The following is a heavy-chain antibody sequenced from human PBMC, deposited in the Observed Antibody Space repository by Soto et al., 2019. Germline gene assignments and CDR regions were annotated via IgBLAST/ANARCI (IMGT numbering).Heavy chain of an antibody. V-gene: IGHV3-21*01. CDR1: GFTFSSYS. J-gene: IGHJ5*02. CDR3: SRDRIAARPGWFDP. D-gene: IGHD6-6*01. CDR2: ISSSSSYI. Sequence: GGSLRLSCAASGFTFSSYSMNWVRQAPGKGLEWVSSISSSSSYIYYADSVKGRFTISRDNAKNSMYLQMNSLRAEDTAVYYCSRDRIAARPGWFDPWGQGTLVTVSS.